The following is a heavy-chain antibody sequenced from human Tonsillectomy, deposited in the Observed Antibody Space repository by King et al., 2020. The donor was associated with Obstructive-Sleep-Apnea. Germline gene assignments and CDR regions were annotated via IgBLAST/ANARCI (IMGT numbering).Heavy chain of an antibody. CDR3: ARLNMDYEIWTGYSYYGMDV. V-gene: IGHV7-4-1*02. D-gene: IGHD3-9*01. J-gene: IGHJ6*02. CDR2: INTNTGNP. Sequence: QLVQSGSELEKPGASVKVSCKASGYTFTSYVMNWVRQAPGQGLEWMGWINTNTGNPTYAQDFTGRFVFSLDTSVSTAYLQISSLKAEDTAVYYCARLNMDYEIWTGYSYYGMDVWGQGTTFTVSS. CDR1: GYTFTSYV.